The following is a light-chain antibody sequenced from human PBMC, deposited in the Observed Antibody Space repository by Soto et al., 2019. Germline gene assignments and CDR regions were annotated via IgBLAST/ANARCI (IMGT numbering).Light chain of an antibody. J-gene: IGKJ4*01. CDR2: DAS. V-gene: IGKV3-11*01. CDR3: QQRNSWPLT. Sequence: EIVLTQSPATLSLSPGERATLSCRASQSVRTYLAWYQQKPGQAPRLLIYDASNRATGIPARFSGIGSGTDFTLTISTLEPEDFAVYYCQQRNSWPLTFGGGTKVEIK. CDR1: QSVRTY.